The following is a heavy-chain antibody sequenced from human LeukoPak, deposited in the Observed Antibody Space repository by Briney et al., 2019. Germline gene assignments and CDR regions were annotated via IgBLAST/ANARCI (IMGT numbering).Heavy chain of an antibody. CDR1: GFTFDDYA. CDR2: ISWNSGSI. J-gene: IGHJ4*02. D-gene: IGHD3-22*01. Sequence: GGSLRLSCAASGFTFDDYAMHWVRQAPGKGLEWVSGISWNSGSIGYADSVEGRFTISRDNAKNSLYLQMNSLRAEDTALYYCAKDIYYDSSGKIDYWGQGTLVTVSS. V-gene: IGHV3-9*01. CDR3: AKDIYYDSSGKIDY.